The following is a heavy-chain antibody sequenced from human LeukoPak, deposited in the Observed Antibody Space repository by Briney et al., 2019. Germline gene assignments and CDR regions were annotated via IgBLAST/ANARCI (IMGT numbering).Heavy chain of an antibody. CDR2: INHSGST. CDR1: GGSFSGYY. Sequence: SETLSLTCAVYGGSFSGYYWSWIRQPPGKGLEWIGEINHSGSTNYNPSLKSRVTISVDTSKNQFSLKLSSVTAADTAVYYCARGRRGRLVRGVIYFDYWGQGTLVTVSS. D-gene: IGHD3-10*01. CDR3: ARGRRGRLVRGVIYFDY. J-gene: IGHJ4*02. V-gene: IGHV4-34*01.